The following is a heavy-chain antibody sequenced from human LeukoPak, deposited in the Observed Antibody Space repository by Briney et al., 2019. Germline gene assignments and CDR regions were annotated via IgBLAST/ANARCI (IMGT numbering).Heavy chain of an antibody. CDR2: INAGNGNT. V-gene: IGHV1-3*01. Sequence: ASVKVSCKASGYTFTSYAMHWVRQAPGQRLEWMGWINAGNGNTKYSQKFQGRVTITRDTSASTAYMELSSLRSEDTAVYYCARDRYYGSVTGGWFDPWGQGTLVTVSS. CDR3: ARDRYYGSVTGGWFDP. D-gene: IGHD3-10*01. CDR1: GYTFTSYA. J-gene: IGHJ5*02.